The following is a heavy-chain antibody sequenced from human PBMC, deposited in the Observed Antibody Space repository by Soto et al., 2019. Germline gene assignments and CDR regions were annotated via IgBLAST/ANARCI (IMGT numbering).Heavy chain of an antibody. Sequence: QVQLQESGPGLVKPSGTLSLTCEVSGASISGDNWWTWVRQPPGKGLEWIGEIYRSGTANYNPSLRGRLTISLDTSKNQFSVKLTSVAAADTAVYFSARRRKWLELPPDSWGQGTLVIGSS. CDR1: GASISGDNW. V-gene: IGHV4-4*02. J-gene: IGHJ4*02. CDR3: ARRRKWLELPPDS. CDR2: IYRSGTA. D-gene: IGHD6-19*01.